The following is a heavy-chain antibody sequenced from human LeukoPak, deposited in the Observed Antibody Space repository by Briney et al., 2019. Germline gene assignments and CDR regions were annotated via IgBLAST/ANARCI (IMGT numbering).Heavy chain of an antibody. Sequence: ASVEVSCKASGYTFTSYYMHWVRQAPGQGLGWMGIINPSGGSTSYAQKFQGRVTMTRDTSTSTVYMELSSLRSEDTAVYYCARDRTSTPSDWGQGTLVTVSS. CDR1: GYTFTSYY. D-gene: IGHD2-15*01. J-gene: IGHJ4*02. CDR2: INPSGGST. CDR3: ARDRTSTPSD. V-gene: IGHV1-46*01.